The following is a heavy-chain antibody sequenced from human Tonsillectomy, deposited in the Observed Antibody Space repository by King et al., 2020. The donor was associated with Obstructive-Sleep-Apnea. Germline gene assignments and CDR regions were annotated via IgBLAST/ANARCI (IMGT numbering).Heavy chain of an antibody. CDR2: IKQDGVAK. CDR1: WFTFSTYW. CDR3: ARGDWSFDY. V-gene: IGHV3-7*01. J-gene: IGHJ4*02. D-gene: IGHD3-9*01. Sequence: QLVQSGGGLVQPGGSLRLSCVTSWFTFSTYWINWVGQALGRGLEWVATIKQDGVAKYYVDAVKGRFTISSDNAKNSLYLQMNSLRVEETAVYYCARGDWSFDYWGQGTLVTVSS.